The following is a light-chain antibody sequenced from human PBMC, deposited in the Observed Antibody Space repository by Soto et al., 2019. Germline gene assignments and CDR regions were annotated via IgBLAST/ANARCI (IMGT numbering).Light chain of an antibody. V-gene: IGLV2-18*02. CDR1: SSDFDSSNR. CDR2: DVS. CDR3: SSYTSSSTYV. Sequence: QSVLTQPPSVSGSPGQPVTISCTGTSSDFDSSNRVSWYQQPPGTAPKLLISDVSSRPSGVPDRFSGSKSGNTASLTISGLQAEDEADYYCSSYTSSSTYVFGTGTKRTVL. J-gene: IGLJ1*01.